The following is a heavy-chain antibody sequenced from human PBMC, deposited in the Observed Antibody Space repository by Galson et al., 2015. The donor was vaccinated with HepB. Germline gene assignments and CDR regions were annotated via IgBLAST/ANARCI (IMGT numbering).Heavy chain of an antibody. D-gene: IGHD3-10*01. CDR3: ARVYFGSGSSSAYWYFDL. CDR2: ISSTGTTM. CDR1: GFTFSSYT. V-gene: IGHV3-48*02. J-gene: IGHJ2*01. Sequence: SLRLSCAASGFTFSSYTMNWIRQAPGKGLESVSYISSTGTTMYYADSAKGRFTISRDNAQNSLYLQMNSLRDEGTAVYYCARVYFGSGSSSAYWYFDLWGRGALVTVSS.